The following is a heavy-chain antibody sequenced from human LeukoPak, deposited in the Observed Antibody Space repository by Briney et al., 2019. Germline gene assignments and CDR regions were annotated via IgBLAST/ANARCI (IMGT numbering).Heavy chain of an antibody. J-gene: IGHJ5*02. CDR1: GGSISSYY. D-gene: IGHD6-13*01. CDR3: ARGGEAAAGTKNWFDP. Sequence: PSETLSLTCTVSGGSISSYYWTWIRQSPGKGLEWIGYIHYSGSIKYNPSLESRVTMSVDTSKNQFSLKLNSVTAADTAVYYCARGGEAAAGTKNWFDPWGQGTLVTVSS. CDR2: IHYSGSI. V-gene: IGHV4-59*01.